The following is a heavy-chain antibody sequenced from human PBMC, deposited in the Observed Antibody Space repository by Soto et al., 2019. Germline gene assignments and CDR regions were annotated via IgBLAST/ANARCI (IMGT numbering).Heavy chain of an antibody. CDR3: ARLTYYYGSGSYRYYFDY. J-gene: IGHJ4*02. V-gene: IGHV4-59*08. CDR1: GGSISDYY. D-gene: IGHD3-10*01. CDR2: IYYSGTTKY. Sequence: SETLSLTCTVSGGSISDYYWSWIRQPPGKGLEWIGYIYYSGTTKYNYNPSLKSRVTISVDTSKNQFSLRLSSMTAADTAVYYCARLTYYYGSGSYRYYFDYWGQGTLVTVSS.